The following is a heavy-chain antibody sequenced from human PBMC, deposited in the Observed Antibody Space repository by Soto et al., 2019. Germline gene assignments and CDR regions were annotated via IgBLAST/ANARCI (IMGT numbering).Heavy chain of an antibody. D-gene: IGHD5-12*01. CDR2: IYYSGST. Sequence: PSETLSLTCTLSGSSVSSGSYYWRWLRQHPGNGLEWIGYIYYSGSTNYNPSLKTRVTISVDMSEKQFSLIWTSVTAADTSVYWCARDPVDGYAFFDNWGQGALVTVSS. V-gene: IGHV4-61*01. CDR1: GSSVSSGSYY. J-gene: IGHJ5*02. CDR3: ARDPVDGYAFFDN.